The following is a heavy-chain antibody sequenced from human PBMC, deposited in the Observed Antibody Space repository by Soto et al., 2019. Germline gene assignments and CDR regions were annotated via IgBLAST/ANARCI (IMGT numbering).Heavy chain of an antibody. V-gene: IGHV4-31*03. J-gene: IGHJ4*02. CDR1: VGSISSGGYY. CDR2: IYYSGST. D-gene: IGHD6-13*01. CDR3: ARVLKQPLVRKAGGYVAY. Sequence: QVQLQESGPGLVKPSQTLSLTCTVSVGSISSGGYYWSWIRQHPGKGLEWNGYIYYSGSTYYNPSLKSRVTISVETSKNQFSLKLSSVTAADTAVYYCARVLKQPLVRKAGGYVAYWGQGTLVTVSS.